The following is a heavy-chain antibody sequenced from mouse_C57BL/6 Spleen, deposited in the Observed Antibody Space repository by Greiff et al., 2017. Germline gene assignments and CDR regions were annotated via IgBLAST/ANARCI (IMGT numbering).Heavy chain of an antibody. D-gene: IGHD5-2*01. CDR2: ISSGGDYI. CDR1: GFTFSSSA. Sequence: VKLMESGEGLVKPGGSLKLSCAASGFTFSSSAMSWVRQTPEKRLEWVAYISSGGDYIYYADTVKGRFTISRDNARNTLYLQMSSLKSEDTAMYYCTRGEYWFAYWGQGTLVTVSA. V-gene: IGHV5-9-1*02. J-gene: IGHJ3*01. CDR3: TRGEYWFAY.